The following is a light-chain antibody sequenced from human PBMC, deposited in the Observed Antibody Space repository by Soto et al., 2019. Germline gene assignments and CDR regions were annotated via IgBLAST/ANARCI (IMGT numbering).Light chain of an antibody. J-gene: IGKJ5*01. V-gene: IGKV3-20*01. CDR2: RAS. CDR1: QSVSSNY. CDR3: QQHGQWPIT. Sequence: EIVLTQSPGTLSLSPGERATLSCRTSQSVSSNYLAWYQQKPGQAPKVLIYRASIRATGIPPRFSGSGSGTDFTLTISSLQPEHFATYYCQQHGQWPITFGQGTRLEI.